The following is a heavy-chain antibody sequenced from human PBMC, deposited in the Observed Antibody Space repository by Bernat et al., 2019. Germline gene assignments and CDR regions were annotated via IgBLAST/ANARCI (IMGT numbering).Heavy chain of an antibody. Sequence: QVQLVESGGGVVQPGRSLRLSCAASGFTFSSYGMHWVRQAPGKGLECVAVIWYDGSNKYYADSVKGRFTISRDNSKNTLYLQMNSLRAEDTAVYYCARDNTKYSSSSLGRGFDYWGQGTLVTVSS. V-gene: IGHV3-33*01. CDR3: ARDNTKYSSSSLGRGFDY. CDR1: GFTFSSYG. CDR2: IWYDGSNK. D-gene: IGHD6-6*01. J-gene: IGHJ4*02.